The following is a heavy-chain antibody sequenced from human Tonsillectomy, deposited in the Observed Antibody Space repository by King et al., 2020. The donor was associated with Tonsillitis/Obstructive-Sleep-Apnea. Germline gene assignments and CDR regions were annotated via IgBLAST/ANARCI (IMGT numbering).Heavy chain of an antibody. CDR1: GFTFREYG. Sequence: EQLVQSGGGLEQPGRSLRLSCTVSGFTFREYGMSWVRQAPGKGLEWVGFIRSKTYGVTTEYAASVKGRFTISRDESKSIAYVQMNSLKTEDTAVYYCTRVGTSGRYSYDIWGQGTMVTVSS. CDR2: IRSKTYGVTT. V-gene: IGHV3-49*04. D-gene: IGHD1-26*01. CDR3: TRVGTSGRYSYDI. J-gene: IGHJ3*02.